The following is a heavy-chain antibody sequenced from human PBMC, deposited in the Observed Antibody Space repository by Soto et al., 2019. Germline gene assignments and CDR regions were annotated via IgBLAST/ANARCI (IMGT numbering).Heavy chain of an antibody. V-gene: IGHV4-34*01. CDR3: ARGQEGVVATH. D-gene: IGHD5-12*01. CDR2: IKDGGRT. Sequence: QVQLQQWGAGLLKPSETLSLNCAVNGGSLSGYYWSWIRHPPGKGLEWIGEIKDGGRTNYSPSLKCXXTXSXATSTNPFSLRLYSVTAADTGVYYCARGQEGVVATHWDQGTLVTVSS. J-gene: IGHJ4*02. CDR1: GGSLSGYY.